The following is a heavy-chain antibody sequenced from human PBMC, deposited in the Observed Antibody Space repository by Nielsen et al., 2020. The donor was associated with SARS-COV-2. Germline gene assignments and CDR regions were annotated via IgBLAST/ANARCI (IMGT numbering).Heavy chain of an antibody. Sequence: ETLSLTCTVSGGSISSGGYYWSWVRQAPGKGLEWVSAISGSGGSTYYADSVKGRFTISRDNSKNTLYLQMNSLRAEDTAVYYCAKSPRQWLVPEYFQHWGQGTLVTVSS. CDR1: GGSISSGGYY. D-gene: IGHD6-19*01. V-gene: IGHV3-23*01. CDR3: AKSPRQWLVPEYFQH. CDR2: ISGSGGST. J-gene: IGHJ1*01.